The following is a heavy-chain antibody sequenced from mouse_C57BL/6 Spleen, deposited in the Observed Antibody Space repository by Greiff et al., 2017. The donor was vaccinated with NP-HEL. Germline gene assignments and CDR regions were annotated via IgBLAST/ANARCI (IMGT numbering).Heavy chain of an antibody. CDR2: IDPSDSET. CDR3: ARNDGYYDRYAMDY. J-gene: IGHJ4*01. V-gene: IGHV1-52*01. CDR1: GYTFTSYW. Sequence: QVQLQQPGAELVRPGSSVKLSCKASGYTFTSYWMHWVKQRPIQGLEWIGNIDPSDSETHYNQKFKDKATLTVDKSSSTAYMQLSSLTSEDSAVYYCARNDGYYDRYAMDYWGQGTSVTVSS. D-gene: IGHD2-3*01.